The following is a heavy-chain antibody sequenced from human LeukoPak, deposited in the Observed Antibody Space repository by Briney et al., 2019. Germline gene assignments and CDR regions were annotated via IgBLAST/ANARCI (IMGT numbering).Heavy chain of an antibody. Sequence: GESLKISCKGSGYSFTTYWIGWVRQMPGKGLEWMGIIYPGDSDTRYRPSFQGQVTISADKSISTAYLQWNSLEASDTAMYYCARHVTWGARGPFDYWGQGTLVTASS. J-gene: IGHJ4*02. V-gene: IGHV5-51*01. D-gene: IGHD3-10*01. CDR1: GYSFTTYW. CDR3: ARHVTWGARGPFDY. CDR2: IYPGDSDT.